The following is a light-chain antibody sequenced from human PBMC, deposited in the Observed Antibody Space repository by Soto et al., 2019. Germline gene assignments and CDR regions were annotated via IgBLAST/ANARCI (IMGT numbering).Light chain of an antibody. Sequence: EIVLTQSPATLSLSPGDRATISCRASQSVSSYFAWYQQKPGQAPRLLISDASNRATGIPSRFSGSGSGTDFTLTISSLEPDDFAVYYCQQRGNWPVTFGQVTRVEIK. CDR2: DAS. J-gene: IGKJ1*01. CDR3: QQRGNWPVT. V-gene: IGKV3-11*01. CDR1: QSVSSY.